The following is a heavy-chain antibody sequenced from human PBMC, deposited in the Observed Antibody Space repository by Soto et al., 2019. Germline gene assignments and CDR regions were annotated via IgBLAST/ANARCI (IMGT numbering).Heavy chain of an antibody. CDR2: ISAHNGNT. CDR3: ARGRYGNY. J-gene: IGHJ4*02. Sequence: QVHLVQSGAEVKKPGASVKVSCQGSGYAFTTYGITWVRQAPGQGLEWMGWISAHNGNTNYAQKLQGRVTVTRDTSTSTAYMELMSVRYDDTAVYYCARGRYGNYWGQGALVTVSS. CDR1: GYAFTTYG. D-gene: IGHD1-1*01. V-gene: IGHV1-18*01.